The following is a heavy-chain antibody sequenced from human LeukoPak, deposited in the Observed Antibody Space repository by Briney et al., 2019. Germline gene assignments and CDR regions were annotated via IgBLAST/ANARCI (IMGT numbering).Heavy chain of an antibody. J-gene: IGHJ4*02. Sequence: SETLSLTCAVYGGSFSGYYWSWIRQPPGKGLEWIGEINHSGSTNYNPPLKSRVTISVDTSKNQFSLKLSSVTAADTAVYYCARGHKGSGITFGGVIVPDYWGQGTLVTVSS. CDR2: INHSGST. CDR3: ARGHKGSGITFGGVIVPDY. V-gene: IGHV4-34*01. D-gene: IGHD3-16*02. CDR1: GGSFSGYY.